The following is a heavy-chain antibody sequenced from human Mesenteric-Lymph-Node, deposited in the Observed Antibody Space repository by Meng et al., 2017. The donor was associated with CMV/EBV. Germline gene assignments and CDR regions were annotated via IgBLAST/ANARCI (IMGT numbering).Heavy chain of an antibody. V-gene: IGHV3-48*04. CDR1: GFTFSTYG. D-gene: IGHD3-10*01. CDR2: ISGSGVKI. CDR3: VRVAYGSGNSYIPFEH. Sequence: GESLKISCAASGFTFSTYGIHWVRQAPGKGLEWVSYISGSGVKIFYADSVKGRFTISRDNAQNSLYLQMSSLRAEDTGVYYCVRVAYGSGNSYIPFEHWGQGTLVTVSS. J-gene: IGHJ4*02.